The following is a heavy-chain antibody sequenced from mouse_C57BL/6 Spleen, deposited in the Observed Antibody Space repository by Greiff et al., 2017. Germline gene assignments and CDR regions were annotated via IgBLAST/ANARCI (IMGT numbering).Heavy chain of an antibody. J-gene: IGHJ4*01. V-gene: IGHV1-82*01. Sequence: QVQLQQSGPELVKPGASVKISCKASGYAFRSSWMNWVKQRPGKGLEWIGRIYPGDGDTNYNGKFNGKATLTADKSSSTASMQLYRLTSEDSAVYFCAIGYYVLLYAMPYWRQGTSVPVSS. D-gene: IGHD2-3*01. CDR2: IYPGDGDT. CDR1: GYAFRSSW. CDR3: AIGYYVLLYAMPY.